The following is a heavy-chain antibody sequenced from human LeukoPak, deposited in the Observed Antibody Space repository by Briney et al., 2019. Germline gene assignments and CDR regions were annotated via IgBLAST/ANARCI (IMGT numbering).Heavy chain of an antibody. CDR1: GYTFTGYY. Sequence: ASVKVSFKASGYTFTGYYMHWVRQAPGQGLEWMGWINPNSGGTNYAQKFQGRVTMTRDTSISTAYMELSRLRSDDTAVYYRARVIDYDFWSGYLHYMDVWGKGTTVTVSS. CDR2: INPNSGGT. CDR3: ARVIDYDFWSGYLHYMDV. J-gene: IGHJ6*03. D-gene: IGHD3-3*01. V-gene: IGHV1-2*02.